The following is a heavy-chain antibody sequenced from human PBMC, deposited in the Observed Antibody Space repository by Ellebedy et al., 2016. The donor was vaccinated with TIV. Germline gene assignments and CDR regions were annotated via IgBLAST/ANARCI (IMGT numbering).Heavy chain of an antibody. CDR1: GFSFRSYW. V-gene: IGHV3-7*01. J-gene: IGHJ5*01. CDR2: IYQDGSEK. Sequence: PGGSLRLSCAASGFSFRSYWMSWVRQAPGKGLEWVANIYQDGSEKYYVDSVEGRFTISRDNANNILYLQMHSLRVEDTALYYCARRGSYGDYAVQVNNWFDSWGQGTLVTV. CDR3: ARRGSYGDYAVQVNNWFDS. D-gene: IGHD4-17*01.